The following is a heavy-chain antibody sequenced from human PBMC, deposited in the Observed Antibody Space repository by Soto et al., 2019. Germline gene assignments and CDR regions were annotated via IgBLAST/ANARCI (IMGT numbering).Heavy chain of an antibody. J-gene: IGHJ4*02. V-gene: IGHV1-18*01. D-gene: IGHD2-21*02. Sequence: ASVKVSCKASGYTFTSYGISWVRQAPGQGIEWKGWISAYNGNTNYAQKLQGRVTLITDTSTSTAYMELRSLRSDDAAVHYCAREAFAYCGGDCPNDYWGQGTLVTVSS. CDR3: AREAFAYCGGDCPNDY. CDR2: ISAYNGNT. CDR1: GYTFTSYG.